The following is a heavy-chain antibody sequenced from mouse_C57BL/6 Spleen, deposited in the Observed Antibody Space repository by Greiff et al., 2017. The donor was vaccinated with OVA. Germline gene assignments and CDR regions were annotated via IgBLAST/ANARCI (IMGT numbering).Heavy chain of an antibody. CDR2: IHPNSGST. Sequence: QVQLKQPGAELVKPGASVKLSCKASGYTFTSYWMHWVKQRPGQGLEWIGMIHPNSGSTNYNEKFKSKATLTVDKSSSTAYMQLSSLTSEDSAVYYCAIHYDYDVLDYWYFDVWGTGTTVTVSS. CDR3: AIHYDYDVLDYWYFDV. V-gene: IGHV1-64*01. J-gene: IGHJ1*03. D-gene: IGHD2-4*01. CDR1: GYTFTSYW.